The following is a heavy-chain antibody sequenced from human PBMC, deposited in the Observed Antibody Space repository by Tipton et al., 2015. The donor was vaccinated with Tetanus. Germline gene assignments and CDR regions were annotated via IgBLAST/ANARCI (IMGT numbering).Heavy chain of an antibody. CDR1: GGSVSGGDYH. D-gene: IGHD3-10*01. CDR2: SHYSGST. CDR3: TRANHEFPKKGPFDS. J-gene: IGHJ4*02. Sequence: TLSLTCTVSGGSVSGGDYHWSWIRQPPGKGLEWIGYSHYSGSTSSNPSLKSRVTISLDTSRNQFSLKLTSVTAADTAVYYCTRANHEFPKKGPFDSWGQGTLVIVS. V-gene: IGHV4-61*08.